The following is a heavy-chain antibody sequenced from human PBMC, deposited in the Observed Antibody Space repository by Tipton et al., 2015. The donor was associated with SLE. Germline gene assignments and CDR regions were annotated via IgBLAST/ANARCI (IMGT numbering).Heavy chain of an antibody. D-gene: IGHD5-12*01. CDR1: GFTFRSYW. V-gene: IGHV3-7*01. J-gene: IGHJ6*02. CDR3: AKDIVATTPIYGMDV. Sequence: SLRLSCAASGFTFRSYWMSWVRQAPGKGLEWVANIKQGGSERYYVDSVKGRFTISRDNSKNTLYLQMNSLRAEDTAVYYCAKDIVATTPIYGMDVWGQGTTVTVSS. CDR2: IKQGGSER.